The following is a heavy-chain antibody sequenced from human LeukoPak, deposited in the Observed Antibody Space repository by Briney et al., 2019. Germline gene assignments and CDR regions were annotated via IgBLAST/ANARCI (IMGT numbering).Heavy chain of an antibody. D-gene: IGHD3-22*01. CDR2: IIPIFGTA. CDR3: ARDMSDYYDSSGYPPLGAFDI. CDR1: GGTFSSYA. J-gene: IGHJ3*02. Sequence: SVKVSCKASGGTFSSYAISWVRQAPGQGLEWMGGIIPIFGTANYAQKFQGRVTITADESTSTAYMELSSLRSEDTAVYYCARDMSDYYDSSGYPPLGAFDIWGQGTMVTVSS. V-gene: IGHV1-69*13.